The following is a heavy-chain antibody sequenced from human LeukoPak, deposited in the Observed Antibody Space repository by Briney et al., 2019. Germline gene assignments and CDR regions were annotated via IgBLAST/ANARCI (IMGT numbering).Heavy chain of an antibody. D-gene: IGHD3-16*02. V-gene: IGHV3-20*04. CDR2: INWNGGST. CDR3: ARGKTKGVTVNWFDT. J-gene: IGHJ5*02. CDR1: GFTFDDYG. Sequence: GGSLRLSCAASGFTFDDYGMSWVRQAPGKGLERVSGINWNGGSTGYADSVKGRFTISRDNAKNSLYLQMNSLRAEDTAVYYCARGKTKGVTVNWFDTWGQGTLVTVSS.